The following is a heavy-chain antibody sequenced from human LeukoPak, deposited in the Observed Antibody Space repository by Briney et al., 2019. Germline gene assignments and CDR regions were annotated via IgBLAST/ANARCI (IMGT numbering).Heavy chain of an antibody. CDR2: ISSNGGST. J-gene: IGHJ3*02. CDR3: ARDGIVRAFDI. V-gene: IGHV3-64*01. CDR1: GFTFSDNY. D-gene: IGHD3-22*01. Sequence: GGSLRLSCAASGFTFSDNYMSWIRQAPGKGLEWVSAISSNGGSTYYANSVKGRFTISRDNSKNTLYLQMGSLRAEDMAVYYCARDGIVRAFDIWGQGTMVTVSS.